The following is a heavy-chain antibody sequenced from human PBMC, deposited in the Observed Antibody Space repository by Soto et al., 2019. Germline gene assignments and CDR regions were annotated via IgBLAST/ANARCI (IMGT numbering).Heavy chain of an antibody. D-gene: IGHD3-10*01. CDR3: AVAAVREVMAQESSGMAA. Sequence: QVQLVQSGAEVKTPGSSVKVSCKASGGTLSDYAISWVRQAPGQGLEWMGGIMPTVDSANYAQNFQGRLTISADESTSTANLGLSSLRSDDTAVYYCAVAAVREVMAQESSGMAAWGQGTTVIVSS. V-gene: IGHV1-69*01. J-gene: IGHJ6*02. CDR1: GGTLSDYA. CDR2: IMPTVDSA.